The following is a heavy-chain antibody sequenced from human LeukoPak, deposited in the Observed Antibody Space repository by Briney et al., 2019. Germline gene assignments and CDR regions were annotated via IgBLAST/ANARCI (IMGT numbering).Heavy chain of an antibody. CDR3: ARDRYNYDSSGSRWFDP. CDR1: GGSFSAYY. J-gene: IGHJ5*02. Sequence: PSETLSLTCAVYGGSFSAYYWTWIRQPPGKGLEWIGYIYYSGSTNYNPSLKSRVTISVDTSKNQFSLKLRSVTAADTAVYYCARDRYNYDSSGSRWFDPWGQGTLVTVSS. V-gene: IGHV4-59*01. CDR2: IYYSGST. D-gene: IGHD3-22*01.